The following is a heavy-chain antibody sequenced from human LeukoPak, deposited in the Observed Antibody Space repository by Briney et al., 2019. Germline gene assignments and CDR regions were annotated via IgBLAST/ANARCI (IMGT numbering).Heavy chain of an antibody. V-gene: IGHV3-74*01. CDR2: INSDGRST. CDR1: GFTFSSYW. D-gene: IGHD6-13*01. J-gene: IGHJ4*02. Sequence: PGGSLRLSCAASGFTFSSYWMHWVRQAPGKGLVWVSRINSDGRSTIYADSVKGRFTISRDNAKNTLYPQMNSLRAEDTAVYYCARVAAGMDYWGQGTLVTVSS. CDR3: ARVAAGMDY.